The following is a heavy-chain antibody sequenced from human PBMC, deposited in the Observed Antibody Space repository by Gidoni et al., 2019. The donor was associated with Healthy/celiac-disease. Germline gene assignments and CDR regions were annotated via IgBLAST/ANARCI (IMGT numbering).Heavy chain of an antibody. Sequence: EVQLVESGGGLVQPGGSLRLSCAASGFTFSSSSMNWVRQAPGKGLGWVSYISSSSSTIYYADSVKGRFTISRDNAKNSLYLQMNSLRAEDTAVYYCARDKWVNPRPVPYYMDVWGKGTTVTVSS. CDR2: ISSSSSTI. CDR1: GFTFSSSS. V-gene: IGHV3-48*01. CDR3: ARDKWVNPRPVPYYMDV. D-gene: IGHD1-26*01. J-gene: IGHJ6*03.